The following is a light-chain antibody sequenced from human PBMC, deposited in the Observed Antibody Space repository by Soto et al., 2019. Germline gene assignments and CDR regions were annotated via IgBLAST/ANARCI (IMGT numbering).Light chain of an antibody. Sequence: QSALTQHASVSGSPGQSITISCTGTNSDVGSHNFVSWYQQYPGKAPKLLIYEASTRPSGLSNRFSGSKSGNTASLTISGLQAEDEADYYCCSLTNGATWVFGGGTKVTVL. CDR1: NSDVGSHNF. V-gene: IGLV2-23*01. CDR2: EAS. CDR3: CSLTNGATWV. J-gene: IGLJ3*02.